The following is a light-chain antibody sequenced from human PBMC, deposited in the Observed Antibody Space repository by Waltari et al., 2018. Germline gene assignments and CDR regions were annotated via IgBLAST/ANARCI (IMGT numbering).Light chain of an antibody. CDR1: QGISSF. CDR2: DAS. V-gene: IGKV3-11*01. J-gene: IGKJ4*01. Sequence: IVLTQSPATLSLSPGERATLSCRASQGISSFLAWYQQKPGQAPRPLVYDASNRATGIPARFSCSGSGADFTLTISSLEPEDFAVYYCQQRTNWPSFGGGTRVELK. CDR3: QQRTNWPS.